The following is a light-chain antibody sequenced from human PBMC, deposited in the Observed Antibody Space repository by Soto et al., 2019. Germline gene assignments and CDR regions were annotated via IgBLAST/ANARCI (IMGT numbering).Light chain of an antibody. V-gene: IGKV3-15*01. CDR3: QQYDNWPRT. Sequence: IVMTQSPATLSVSPGESAALSCRASQSVSSNLAWYQQKPGQAPRLLIYGASTRATGIPARVSGSGSGTEFTLTISSLQPEDFAIYYCQQYDNWPRTFGQGTKVDIK. CDR2: GAS. J-gene: IGKJ1*01. CDR1: QSVSSN.